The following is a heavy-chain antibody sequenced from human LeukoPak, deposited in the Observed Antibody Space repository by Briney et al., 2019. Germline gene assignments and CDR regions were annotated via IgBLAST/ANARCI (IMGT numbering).Heavy chain of an antibody. CDR3: ASTFAGGSGSYLFDY. CDR2: IYYSGST. J-gene: IGHJ4*02. Sequence: SETLSLTCTVSGDSISTGSYYWSWIRQPAGRGLEWIGYIYYSGSTNYNPSLKSRVTISVDTSKNQFSLKLSSVTAADTAVYYCASTFAGGSGSYLFDYWGQGTLVTVSS. CDR1: GDSISTGSYY. V-gene: IGHV4-61*10. D-gene: IGHD3-10*01.